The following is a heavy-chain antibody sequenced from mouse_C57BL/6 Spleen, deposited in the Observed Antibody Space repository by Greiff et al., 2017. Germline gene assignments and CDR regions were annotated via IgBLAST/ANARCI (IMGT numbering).Heavy chain of an antibody. V-gene: IGHV1-80*01. CDR1: GYAFSSYW. J-gene: IGHJ3*01. D-gene: IGHD2-4*01. CDR2: IYPGDGDT. CDR3: ARESPYDYDRAWFAY. Sequence: QVQLQQSGAELVKPGASVKISCKASGYAFSSYWMNWVKQRPGKGLEWIGQIYPGDGDTNYNGKFKGKATLTADKSSSTAYMQLSSLPSEDSAVYFCARESPYDYDRAWFAYWGQGTLVTVSA.